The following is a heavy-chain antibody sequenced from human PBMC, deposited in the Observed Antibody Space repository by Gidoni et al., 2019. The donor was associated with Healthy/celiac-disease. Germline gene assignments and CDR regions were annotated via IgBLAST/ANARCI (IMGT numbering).Heavy chain of an antibody. V-gene: IGHV3-48*03. CDR3: ARADFDWLLKFDY. CDR2: ISSSCSTI. Sequence: EVQLVESGGGLVQPGGSLRLSCAASGFTFSSYEINWVRQAPGKGLEWVSYISSSCSTIYYADSVKGRFTISRDNAKNSLYLQMNSLRAEDTAVYYCARADFDWLLKFDYWGQGTLVTVSS. J-gene: IGHJ4*02. CDR1: GFTFSSYE. D-gene: IGHD3-9*01.